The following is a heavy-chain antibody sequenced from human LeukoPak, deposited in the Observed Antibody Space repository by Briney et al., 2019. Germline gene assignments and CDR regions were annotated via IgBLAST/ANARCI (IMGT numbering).Heavy chain of an antibody. CDR1: GYSISSGYY. CDR2: IYHSGST. V-gene: IGHV4-38-2*02. D-gene: IGHD2-15*01. J-gene: IGHJ3*01. Sequence: SETLSLTCTVSGYSISSGYYWGWIRQPPGKGLEWIGSIYHSGSTYYNPSLKSRVTMSVDKSKNQFSLNLTSVTAADTAVYYCARDYCSGGSCYFHVFDVWGQGTTVTVSS. CDR3: ARDYCSGGSCYFHVFDV.